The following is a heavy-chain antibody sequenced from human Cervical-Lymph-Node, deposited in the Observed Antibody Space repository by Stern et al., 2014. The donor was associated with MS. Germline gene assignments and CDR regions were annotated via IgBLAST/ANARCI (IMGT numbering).Heavy chain of an antibody. J-gene: IGHJ5*02. CDR1: GGSISGYY. Sequence: QVQLVESGPGLVKASETLSLTCTVSGGSISGYYWSWIRQTPTKGLEWIGFIFSNGGTNYNPSLKSRVTMSIDTSKNQFFLRLTSVTAADTAVYYCTRDLGIAVAGPGWFDPWGQGTLVTVSS. V-gene: IGHV4-59*01. CDR2: IFSNGGT. CDR3: TRDLGIAVAGPGWFDP. D-gene: IGHD6-19*01.